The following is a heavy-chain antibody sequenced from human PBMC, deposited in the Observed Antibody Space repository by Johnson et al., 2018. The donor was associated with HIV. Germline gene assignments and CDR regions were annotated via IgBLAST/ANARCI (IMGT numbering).Heavy chain of an antibody. J-gene: IGHJ3*02. D-gene: IGHD3-16*01. CDR2: IRSKANSYAT. CDR3: AKQGEAYAFDI. Sequence: VQLVESGGSVVRPGGSLRLSCAVSGFTFSGSAMHWVRQASGKGLEWVGRIRSKANSYATAYAASVKGRFTISRDNAKNTLYLQMNSLRAEDTAVYYCAKQGEAYAFDIWGQGTMVTVSS. V-gene: IGHV3-73*01. CDR1: GFTFSGSA.